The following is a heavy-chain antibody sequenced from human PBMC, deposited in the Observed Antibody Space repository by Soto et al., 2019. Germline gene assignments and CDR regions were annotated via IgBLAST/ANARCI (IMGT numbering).Heavy chain of an antibody. CDR3: ASWVGQIGDFGGPSDH. V-gene: IGHV1-18*04. CDR2: ISGYNGNT. CDR1: GYTFTSHD. Sequence: ASVKPSCKASGYTFTSHDISWVRQAPGQGLAWMGWISGYNGNTNYAQKLQGRVTMTTDTSTSTAYMELRSVRSDDTAVNYCASWVGQIGDFGGPSDHGGQGPRVIVSS. D-gene: IGHD4-17*01. J-gene: IGHJ4*02.